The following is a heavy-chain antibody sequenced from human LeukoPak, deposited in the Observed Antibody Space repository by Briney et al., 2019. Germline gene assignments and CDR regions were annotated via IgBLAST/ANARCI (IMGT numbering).Heavy chain of an antibody. J-gene: IGHJ4*02. CDR2: ISYDGSNK. CDR3: AKEDSSSWTQFDY. Sequence: GGSLRLSCAASGFTFSSYAMSWVRQAPGKGLEWVAVISYDGSNKYYADSVKGRFTISRDNSKNTLYLQMNSLRAEDTAVYYCAKEDSSSWTQFDYWGQGTLVTVSS. V-gene: IGHV3-30*18. CDR1: GFTFSSYA. D-gene: IGHD6-13*01.